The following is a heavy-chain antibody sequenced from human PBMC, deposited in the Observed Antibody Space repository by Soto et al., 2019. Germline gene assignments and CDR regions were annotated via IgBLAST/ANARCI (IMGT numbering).Heavy chain of an antibody. V-gene: IGHV3-53*01. J-gene: IGHJ4*02. Sequence: EVQLVESGGGFIQPGGSLRLSCAGSGFTVSTNYMSWVRQAPGKGLEWVSVIYAGGGTDYVDSVKGRFTISRDNSKNTLYRQMHSLRVEHTAVYYCARGADWGQGTLVTVSS. CDR1: GFTVSTNY. CDR3: ARGAD. CDR2: IYAGGGT.